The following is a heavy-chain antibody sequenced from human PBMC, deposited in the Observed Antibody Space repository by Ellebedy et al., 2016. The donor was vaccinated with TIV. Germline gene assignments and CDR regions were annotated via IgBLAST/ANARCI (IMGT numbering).Heavy chain of an antibody. Sequence: SETLSLTCTVSGGSISSGDYYWSWIRQPPGKGLEWIGYIYYSGNTYYNPSLKSRVTISVDTSKNQFSLKLSSVTAADTAVYYCARETPYYYDSSGCLDYWGQGTLVTVSS. CDR1: GGSISSGDYY. D-gene: IGHD3-22*01. CDR3: ARETPYYYDSSGCLDY. CDR2: IYYSGNT. V-gene: IGHV4-30-4*01. J-gene: IGHJ4*02.